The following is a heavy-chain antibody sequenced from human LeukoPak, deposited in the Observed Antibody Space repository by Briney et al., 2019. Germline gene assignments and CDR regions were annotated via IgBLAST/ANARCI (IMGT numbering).Heavy chain of an antibody. CDR1: GGSIVKYY. Sequence: PSETLSLTCTVSGGSIVKYYWGWIRQPPGKELEWIGYIYYSGSTNYNPSLKSRVTISVDTSRTQFSLKLSSVTAADTAVYYCASSTRFGVVDYWGQGILVTVSS. J-gene: IGHJ4*02. D-gene: IGHD3-3*01. CDR2: IYYSGST. CDR3: ASSTRFGVVDY. V-gene: IGHV4-59*01.